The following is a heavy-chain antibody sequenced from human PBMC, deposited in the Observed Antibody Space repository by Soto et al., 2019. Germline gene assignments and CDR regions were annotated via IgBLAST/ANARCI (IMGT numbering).Heavy chain of an antibody. J-gene: IGHJ4*02. V-gene: IGHV3-23*01. CDR2: ISGSGGST. CDR1: GFTFSSYA. D-gene: IGHD2-2*01. CDR3: AKLGDIVVVPAAVVDY. Sequence: PGGSLRLSCAASGFTFSSYAMSWVRQAPGKGLEWVSGISGSGGSTYYADSVKGRFTISRDNSKNTLYLQMNSLRAEDTAVYYCAKLGDIVVVPAAVVDYWGQGTLVTVSS.